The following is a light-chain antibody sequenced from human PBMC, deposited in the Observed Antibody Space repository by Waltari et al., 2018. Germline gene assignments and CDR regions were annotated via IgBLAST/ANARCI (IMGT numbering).Light chain of an antibody. J-gene: IGKJ3*01. Sequence: DIVMTQSPDSLAVSLGERATISCQFRQSLLYSSNNKKFLAWYQQKPRQPPKLLIYWASTRASGVPDRFSASESGTDFSLTISSLQAEDVAVYYCHQYYTTPFTFGPGTRVDIK. CDR1: QSLLYSSNNKKF. CDR2: WAS. V-gene: IGKV4-1*01. CDR3: HQYYTTPFT.